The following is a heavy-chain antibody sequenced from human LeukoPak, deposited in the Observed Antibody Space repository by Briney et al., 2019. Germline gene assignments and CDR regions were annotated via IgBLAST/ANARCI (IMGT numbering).Heavy chain of an antibody. D-gene: IGHD3-22*01. J-gene: IGHJ4*02. CDR3: AREYSSFEY. CDR1: GVSISGYY. CDR2: INYSGST. Sequence: SETLSLTCTVSGVSISGYYWHWIRQPPGMGLEWIGYINYSGSTDYNPSLKSRVTISVDTSKNQFSLNLRSVTAADTAVYYCAREYSSFEYWGQGILVTVSS. V-gene: IGHV4-59*01.